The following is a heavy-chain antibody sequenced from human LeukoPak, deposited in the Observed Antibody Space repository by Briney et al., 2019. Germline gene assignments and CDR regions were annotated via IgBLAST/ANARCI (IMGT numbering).Heavy chain of an antibody. Sequence: PSETLSLTCTVSGVSMSAYQWSWVRQSPEKGLEWIGCINTKGETSYNPSLKSRVTTSVDTSKSQFSLRLTSVTAADTAVYYCASSNDAKIAPFDHWGQGAPVTVSS. CDR3: ASSNDAKIAPFDH. V-gene: IGHV4-4*09. D-gene: IGHD2-21*01. CDR2: INTKGET. CDR1: GVSMSAYQ. J-gene: IGHJ4*02.